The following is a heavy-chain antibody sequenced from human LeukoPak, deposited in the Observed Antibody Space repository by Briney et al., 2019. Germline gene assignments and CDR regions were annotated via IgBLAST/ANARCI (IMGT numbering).Heavy chain of an antibody. CDR1: GDSVSSNSGA. CDR2: TYYRSKWYN. Sequence: SQTLSLTCAISGDSVSSNSGAWNWIRQSPSRGLEWLGRTYYRSKWYNGYAVSVKSRITINPDTSKNQSSLHLNSVTPEDTAVYYCVGGPGSLLHWGQGILVTVSS. CDR3: VGGPGSLLH. J-gene: IGHJ4*02. V-gene: IGHV6-1*01.